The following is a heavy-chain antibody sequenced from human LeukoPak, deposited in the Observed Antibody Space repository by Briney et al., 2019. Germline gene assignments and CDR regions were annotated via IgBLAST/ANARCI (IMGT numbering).Heavy chain of an antibody. V-gene: IGHV4-59*01. Sequence: PSETLSLTCTVSGGSISSYYWSWIGEPRGKGGEWRGYIYYSVSTNYNPSLNRRLTLSLANHLFSLNLSSVPAADTALYYCARATFSYYYDSSGYYELDYSGQGTLVTVSS. CDR1: GGSISSYY. D-gene: IGHD3-22*01. CDR2: IYYSVST. J-gene: IGHJ4*02. CDR3: ARATFSYYYDSSGYYELDY.